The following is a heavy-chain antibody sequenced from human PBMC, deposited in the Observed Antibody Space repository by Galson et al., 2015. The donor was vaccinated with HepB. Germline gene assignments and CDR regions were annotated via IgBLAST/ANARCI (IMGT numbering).Heavy chain of an antibody. CDR2: ISYDGSNK. D-gene: IGHD5/OR15-5a*01. J-gene: IGHJ4*02. CDR3: ARGWVSTSTADLY. CDR1: GFIFSTYA. Sequence: SLRLSCASSGFIFSTYAMHWVRQAPGKGLEWVAVISYDGSNKYYADAVKGRFTISRDNSKNTLYLQMNSLRAEDTAVYYCARGWVSTSTADLYWGQGTLVTVSS. V-gene: IGHV3-30-3*01.